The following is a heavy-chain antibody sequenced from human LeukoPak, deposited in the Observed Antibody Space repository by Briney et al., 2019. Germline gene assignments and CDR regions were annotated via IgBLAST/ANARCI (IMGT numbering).Heavy chain of an antibody. CDR1: GLTFRSYW. Sequence: GGSLRLSCAVSGLTFRSYWMSWVRQAPGKGLEWVANINREESEKYFVDSVKGRFTISRDNAKNLMYLQMNTLRAEDTAVYYCARERDGRFFDYWGQGTLVTVSS. V-gene: IGHV3-7*01. J-gene: IGHJ4*02. D-gene: IGHD5-24*01. CDR2: INREESEK. CDR3: ARERDGRFFDY.